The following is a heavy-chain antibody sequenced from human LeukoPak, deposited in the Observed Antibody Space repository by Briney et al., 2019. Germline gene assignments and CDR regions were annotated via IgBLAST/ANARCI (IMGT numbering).Heavy chain of an antibody. CDR2: IYYSGDI. V-gene: IGHV4-59*01. CDR3: ARDLSQVGVVTLGASDI. CDR1: GASISSYY. J-gene: IGHJ3*02. D-gene: IGHD3-3*01. Sequence: KSSETLSLTCTVSGASISSYYWNWIRQPPGKGLEWIGFIYYSGDINYNPSLKSRVTISVDTSKNQFSLELTSVTAADTAVYYCARDLSQVGVVTLGASDIWGQGTMATVSS.